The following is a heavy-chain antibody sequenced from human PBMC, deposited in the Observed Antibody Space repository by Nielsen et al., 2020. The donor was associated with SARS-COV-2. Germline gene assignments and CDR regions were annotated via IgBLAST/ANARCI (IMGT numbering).Heavy chain of an antibody. CDR1: GGSFSGYY. V-gene: IGHV4-34*01. Sequence: SETLSLTCAVYGGSFSGYYWSWIRQPPGKGLEWIGEINHRGSTNYNPSLKSRVTISVDTSKNQSSLKLSSVTAADTAVYYCARGPAGVVTPFDYWGQGTLVTVSS. J-gene: IGHJ4*02. CDR2: INHRGST. CDR3: ARGPAGVVTPFDY. D-gene: IGHD3-3*01.